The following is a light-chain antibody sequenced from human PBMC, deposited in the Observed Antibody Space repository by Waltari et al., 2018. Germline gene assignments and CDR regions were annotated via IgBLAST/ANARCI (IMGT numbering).Light chain of an antibody. J-gene: IGKJ1*01. CDR3: QPSYSNPPWT. CDR2: SAS. CDR1: QGISNS. Sequence: DIQMTQSPSSLSASVGDRVTITCRASQGISNSLAWYQQKPGTAPKLLLYSASRLESGVPARFSGSGSGTDYTLTISSLQPEDFATYYGQPSYSNPPWTFGQGTKVEIK. V-gene: IGKV1-NL1*01.